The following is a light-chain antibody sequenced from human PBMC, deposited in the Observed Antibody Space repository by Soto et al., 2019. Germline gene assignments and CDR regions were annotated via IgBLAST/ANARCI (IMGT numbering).Light chain of an antibody. CDR3: SSYTTSRTLV. CDR1: SSDIGAYNY. V-gene: IGLV2-14*01. Sequence: QSALTQPASVSGSPGQSITISCTGTSSDIGAYNYVSWYQKNPDKAPKLMVSEVSHRPSWVSNRFSGSKSGNTASLTISGLQTEDEADYYCSSYTTSRTLVFGGGTKVPVL. CDR2: EVS. J-gene: IGLJ3*02.